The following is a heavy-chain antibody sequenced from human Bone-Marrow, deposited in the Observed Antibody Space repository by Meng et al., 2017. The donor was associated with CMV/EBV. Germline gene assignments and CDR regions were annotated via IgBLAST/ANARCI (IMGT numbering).Heavy chain of an antibody. Sequence: GGSLRLSCAASGFTFSRHWMTWVRQAPGKGLEWVANIKSDGSEKHYLDSVKGRFTISRDNAKNSLYLQMNSLRAEDTAVYYCARDPRPRYYYDSSPLWGQGTLVTVSS. CDR3: ARDPRPRYYYDSSPL. CDR2: IKSDGSEK. CDR1: GFTFSRHW. J-gene: IGHJ4*02. V-gene: IGHV3-7*01. D-gene: IGHD3-22*01.